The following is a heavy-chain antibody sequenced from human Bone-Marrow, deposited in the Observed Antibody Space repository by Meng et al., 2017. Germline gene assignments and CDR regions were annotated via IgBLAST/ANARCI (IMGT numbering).Heavy chain of an antibody. J-gene: IGHJ6*02. Sequence: GESLKISCTGSGYSFTNYWIGWVRQMPGKGLEWMGIIYPGDSDTRYNPSFEGQVTISADKSISTAYLQWSSLKASDTAMYFCAKYQLHDSDSPGYYYGMDVWGQGTTVTVS. D-gene: IGHD2-2*01. CDR1: GYSFTNYW. V-gene: IGHV5-51*01. CDR2: IYPGDSDT. CDR3: AKYQLHDSDSPGYYYGMDV.